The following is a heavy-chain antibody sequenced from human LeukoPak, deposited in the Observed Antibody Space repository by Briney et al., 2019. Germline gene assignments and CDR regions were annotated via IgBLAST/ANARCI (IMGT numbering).Heavy chain of an antibody. Sequence: GASVTVSCMASGYTFTSYGISWVRQAPGQGLEWMGWISGYNGNTDYAQKLQGRVTMTTDTSTSTVYMELRSLRSDDTAVYYCAREAFTTRCYDSWGQGTLVTVSS. V-gene: IGHV1-18*01. CDR1: GYTFTSYG. CDR3: AREAFTTRCYDS. D-gene: IGHD4/OR15-4a*01. CDR2: ISGYNGNT. J-gene: IGHJ4*02.